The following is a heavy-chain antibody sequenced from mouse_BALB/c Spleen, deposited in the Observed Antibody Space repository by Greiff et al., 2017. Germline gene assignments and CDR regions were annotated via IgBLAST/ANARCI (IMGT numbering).Heavy chain of an antibody. CDR3: ARDRGLRRGRAMDY. CDR1: GFTFSDYY. D-gene: IGHD2-2*01. V-gene: IGHV5-4*02. J-gene: IGHJ4*01. CDR2: ISDGGSYT. Sequence: EVQLQQSGGGLVKPGGSLKLSCAASGFTFSDYYMYWVRQTPEKRLEWVATISDGGSYTYYPDSVKGRFTISRDNAKNNLYLQMSSLKSEDTAMYYCARDRGLRRGRAMDYWGQGTSVTVSS.